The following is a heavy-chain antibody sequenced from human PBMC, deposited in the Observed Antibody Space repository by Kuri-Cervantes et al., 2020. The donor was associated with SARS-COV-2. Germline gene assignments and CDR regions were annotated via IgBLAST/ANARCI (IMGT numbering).Heavy chain of an antibody. D-gene: IGHD3-3*01. Sequence: SQTLSLTCAVSGYSISSGGYSWSWIRQPPGKGLEWIGSIYQAGSTFYNPSLKSRVSVSLDRSKNQYSLNLSSVTAADTAVYYCVAAILGLDTGYFQHWGQGTLGHRLL. CDR2: IYQAGST. V-gene: IGHV4-30-2*01. CDR3: VAAILGLDTGYFQH. J-gene: IGHJ1*01. CDR1: GYSISSGGYS.